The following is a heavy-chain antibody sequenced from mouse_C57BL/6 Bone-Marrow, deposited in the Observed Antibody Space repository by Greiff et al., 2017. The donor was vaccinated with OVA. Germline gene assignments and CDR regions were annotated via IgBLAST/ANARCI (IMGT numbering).Heavy chain of an antibody. Sequence: QVQLQQSGPGLVAPSPSLSITCTVSGFSLTSYAISWVRQPPGKGLEWLGVIWTGGGTNYNSALKSRLSISKDNSKSQVFLKMNSLQTDDTARYYCARGVYYEYGGWYFDVWGTGTTVTVSS. CDR3: ARGVYYEYGGWYFDV. J-gene: IGHJ1*03. V-gene: IGHV2-9-1*01. CDR1: GFSLTSYA. CDR2: IWTGGGT. D-gene: IGHD2-4*01.